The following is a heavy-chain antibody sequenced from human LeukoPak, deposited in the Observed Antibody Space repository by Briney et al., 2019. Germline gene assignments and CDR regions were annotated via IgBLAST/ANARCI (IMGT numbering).Heavy chain of an antibody. CDR3: ARGDGYQRFAY. J-gene: IGHJ4*02. V-gene: IGHV1-46*01. CDR1: GHTFTNYY. Sequence: ASVKVSCKASGHTFTNYYMHWVRQAPGQGLEWMGMISPSGDRTTYAQRFQGRVTMTRDTSTSTLYMDLSSLRSDDTAVFYCARGDGYQRFAYWSQGTLVTVA. CDR2: ISPSGDRT. D-gene: IGHD5-24*01.